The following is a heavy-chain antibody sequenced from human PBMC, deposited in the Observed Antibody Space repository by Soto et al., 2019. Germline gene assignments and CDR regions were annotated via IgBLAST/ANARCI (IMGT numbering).Heavy chain of an antibody. CDR2: INHSGST. Sequence: QVQLQQWGAGLLKPSETLSLTCAVYGGSFSGYYWSWIRQPPGKGLEWIGEINHSGSTNYNPSLKCRVTISVDTSKNQFSLELSSVTAAVTAVYYCSRWAVLMVYAVLYYWGQGTLVTVSS. D-gene: IGHD2-8*01. CDR3: SRWAVLMVYAVLYY. J-gene: IGHJ4*02. CDR1: GGSFSGYY. V-gene: IGHV4-34*01.